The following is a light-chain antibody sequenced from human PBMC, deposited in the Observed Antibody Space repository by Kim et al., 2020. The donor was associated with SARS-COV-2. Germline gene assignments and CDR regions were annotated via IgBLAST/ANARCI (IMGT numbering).Light chain of an antibody. V-gene: IGLV3-21*04. J-gene: IGLJ2*01. CDR2: YDS. Sequence: SYELTQPPSVSVAPGKTARITCGGNNIGSKNVHWYQQKPGQAPVLVIYYDSDRPSGIPERFSGSNSGNTATLTISRVEAGDEADYYCQVWDSSSDHPVVF. CDR1: NIGSKN. CDR3: QVWDSSSDHPVV.